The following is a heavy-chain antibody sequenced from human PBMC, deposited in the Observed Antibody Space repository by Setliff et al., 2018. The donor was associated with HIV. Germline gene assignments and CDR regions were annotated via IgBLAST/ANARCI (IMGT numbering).Heavy chain of an antibody. V-gene: IGHV4-61*10. Sequence: SETLSLTCSVSGGSVSSVNYYWSWIRQPAGKGLEWIGRIYSSGSTNYNPSIKSRVTISVDTSKNQFSLKLSSVIAADTAVYYCVKGKASVAGDTYYYYYAMDVWGQGTTVTVSS. CDR2: IYSSGST. D-gene: IGHD6-19*01. CDR1: GGSVSSVNYY. CDR3: VKGKASVAGDTYYYYYAMDV. J-gene: IGHJ6*02.